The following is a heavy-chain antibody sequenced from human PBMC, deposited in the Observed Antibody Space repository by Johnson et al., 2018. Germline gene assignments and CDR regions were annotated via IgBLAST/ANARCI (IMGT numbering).Heavy chain of an antibody. Sequence: VQLVQSGGGLVQPGGSLRLSCAASGFTFSSYAMSWVRQAPGKGLEWVSAISGSGGSTYYADSVKGRFTISRDNSKNTLYLQMNTLRAEDSDVCYCASLGRRKPDAFDIWGQGTMVTGSS. CDR2: ISGSGGST. CDR1: GFTFSSYA. CDR3: ASLGRRKPDAFDI. V-gene: IGHV3-23*04. J-gene: IGHJ3*02.